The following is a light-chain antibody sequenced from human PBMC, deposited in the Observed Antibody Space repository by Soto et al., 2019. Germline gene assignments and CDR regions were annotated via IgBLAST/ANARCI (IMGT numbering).Light chain of an antibody. J-gene: IGKJ1*01. CDR2: LGS. V-gene: IGKV2-28*01. Sequence: DIVMTQSPLSLSATTGEPASISCRSSQSLLHSNGYNYLDWYLQKPGQSPQLLIYLGSNRASGVPDRFSGSGSGTDFTLKISRVEAEDVGVYYCMQTLQSPWTFGQGTKAEIK. CDR3: MQTLQSPWT. CDR1: QSLLHSNGYNY.